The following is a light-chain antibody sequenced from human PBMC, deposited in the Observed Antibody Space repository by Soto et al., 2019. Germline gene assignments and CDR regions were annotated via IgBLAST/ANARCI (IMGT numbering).Light chain of an antibody. CDR3: QQYFHRLLT. Sequence: DIQMTQSPSSLSASIGDRVTITCQASQDISNNLNWYQQKPGKAPKLLLYDASNLKTGVPSRFSGSGSETDFTFTISSLQPEDIATYYCQQYFHRLLTFGGGTKVEI. V-gene: IGKV1-33*01. J-gene: IGKJ4*01. CDR1: QDISNN. CDR2: DAS.